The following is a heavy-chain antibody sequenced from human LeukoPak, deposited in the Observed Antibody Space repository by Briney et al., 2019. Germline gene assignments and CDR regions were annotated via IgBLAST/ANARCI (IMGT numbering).Heavy chain of an antibody. CDR1: GGSISSSRYY. D-gene: IGHD3-10*01. CDR3: ARAVGSGSFQTYYYYMDV. CDR2: LYYSGNT. J-gene: IGHJ6*03. Sequence: SETLSLTCTVSGGSISSSRYYGGWIRQPPGKGLEWIGSLYYSGNTYYNPSLKSRVTISVDTSKNQFSLRLSSVTAADTAVYYCARAVGSGSFQTYYYYMDVWGKGTTVTISS. V-gene: IGHV4-39*07.